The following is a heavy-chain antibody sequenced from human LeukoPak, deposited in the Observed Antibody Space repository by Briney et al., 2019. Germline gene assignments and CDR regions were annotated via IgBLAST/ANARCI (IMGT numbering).Heavy chain of an antibody. CDR1: GGSISSGSYY. CDR2: IYTSGST. V-gene: IGHV4-61*02. CDR3: ASERHDYSNYEGHDY. D-gene: IGHD4-11*01. J-gene: IGHJ4*02. Sequence: SETLSLTCTVSGGSISSGSYYWSWIRQPAGKGLEWIGRIYTSGSTNYNPPLKSRVTISVDTSKNQFSLKLSSVTAADTAVYYCASERHDYSNYEGHDYWGQGTLVTVSS.